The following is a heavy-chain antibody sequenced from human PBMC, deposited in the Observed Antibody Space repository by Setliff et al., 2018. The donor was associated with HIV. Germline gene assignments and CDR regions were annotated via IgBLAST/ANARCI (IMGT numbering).Heavy chain of an antibody. D-gene: IGHD3-22*01. CDR3: ARKSRYSDTSGYFKHYIYYYLDV. CDR1: GGSFSGYS. J-gene: IGHJ6*03. CDR2: INHSGST. V-gene: IGHV4-34*01. Sequence: NPSETLSLTCAVYGGSFSGYSWTWIRQPPGKGPEWIGEINHSGSTKYNPSLKNRVTMSVDTSKNQFSLRVTSVTAADSSIFYCARKSRYSDTSGYFKHYIYYYLDVWGKGTTVT.